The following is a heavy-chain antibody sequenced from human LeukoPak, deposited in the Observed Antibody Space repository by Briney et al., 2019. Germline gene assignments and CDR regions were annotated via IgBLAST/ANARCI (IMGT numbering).Heavy chain of an antibody. CDR1: GFTFSSYG. V-gene: IGHV3-30*18. CDR3: AKDRGSGGYYMGLDY. J-gene: IGHJ4*02. D-gene: IGHD1-26*01. CDR2: ISYDGSNK. Sequence: GGSLRLSCAASGFTFSSYGMHWVRQAPGKGLEWVAVISYDGSNKYYADSVKGRFTISRDNSKNTLYLQMNSLRAEDTAVYYCAKDRGSGGYYMGLDYWGQGTLVTVSS.